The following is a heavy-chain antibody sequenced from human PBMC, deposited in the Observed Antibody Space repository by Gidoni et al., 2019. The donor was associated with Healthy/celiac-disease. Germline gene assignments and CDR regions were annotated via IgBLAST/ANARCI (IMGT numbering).Heavy chain of an antibody. V-gene: IGHV3-7*01. D-gene: IGHD3-16*02. CDR3: ARGITFGGVIVD. CDR2: IKQDGSEK. Sequence: EVQLVESGGGLVQPGGSLRLSCASSGCTFSRYWMSWVRQASGKGLGWVANIKQDGSEKYYGDSVKGRFTISRDNAKNSLYLQMNSLRAEDTAVYYCARGITFGGVIVDWGQGTLVTVSS. CDR1: GCTFSRYW. J-gene: IGHJ4*02.